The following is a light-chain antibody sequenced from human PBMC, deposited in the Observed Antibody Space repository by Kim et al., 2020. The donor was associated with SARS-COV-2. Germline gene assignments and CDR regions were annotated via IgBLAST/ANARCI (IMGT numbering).Light chain of an antibody. CDR1: QSVSSN. CDR3: QQYNNWPPWT. Sequence: SPGARAPPPCSASQSVSSNFAWYQQKPGQAPRLLIYGASTRATVIPARFSGSGSGTEFTLTISSLQSEDFAVYYCQQYNNWPPWTFGQGTKVDIK. J-gene: IGKJ1*01. CDR2: GAS. V-gene: IGKV3-15*01.